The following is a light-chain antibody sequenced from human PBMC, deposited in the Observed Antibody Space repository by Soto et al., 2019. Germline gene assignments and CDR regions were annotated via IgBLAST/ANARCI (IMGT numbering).Light chain of an antibody. J-gene: IGLJ2*01. CDR3: SSYAGSNNLGV. CDR2: EVN. Sequence: QSVLTQPPSASGSPGQSVTISCTGTSSDVGGYNYVSWYQQHPDRAPKLMIYEVNKRPSGVPDRFSGSKSGNTASLTVSGLQAEDEADYYCSSYAGSNNLGVFGGGTQLTVL. CDR1: SSDVGGYNY. V-gene: IGLV2-8*01.